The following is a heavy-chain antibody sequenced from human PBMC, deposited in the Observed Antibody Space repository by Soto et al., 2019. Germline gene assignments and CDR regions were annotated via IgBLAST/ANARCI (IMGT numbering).Heavy chain of an antibody. V-gene: IGHV4-59*01. CDR2: VYYTGTT. J-gene: IGHJ4*02. CDR1: GGSIGSYH. Sequence: QVLLQESGPGQVKPSETLSLTCTVSGGSIGSYHWSWVRQPPGQGLEWIASVYYTGTTNYNPSLGSRVTISIDAPGNRFSMEITSVTAADTAIYYCARDTVLTGMFDFWGQGTLVTVSS. CDR3: ARDTVLTGMFDF. D-gene: IGHD4-17*01.